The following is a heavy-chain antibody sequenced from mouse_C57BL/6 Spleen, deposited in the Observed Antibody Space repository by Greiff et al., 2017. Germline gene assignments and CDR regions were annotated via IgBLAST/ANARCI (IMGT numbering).Heavy chain of an antibody. CDR2: IYPGDGDT. D-gene: IGHD1-1*01. J-gene: IGHJ1*03. V-gene: IGHV1-80*01. Sequence: VQLQQSGAELVKPGASVKISCKASGYAFSSYCMNWVKQRPGKGLEWIGQIYPGDGDTNYNGKFKGKATLTADKSSSTAYMQLSSLTSEDSAVYFCAIYGSSQVGYFDVWGTGTTVTVSS. CDR3: AIYGSSQVGYFDV. CDR1: GYAFSSYC.